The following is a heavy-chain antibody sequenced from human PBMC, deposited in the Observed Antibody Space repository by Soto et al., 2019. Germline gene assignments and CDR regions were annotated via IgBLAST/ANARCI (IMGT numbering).Heavy chain of an antibody. D-gene: IGHD5-18*01. V-gene: IGHV1-69*13. CDR3: ARVAYTSMATHWFDC. Sequence: SVKVSCKASGDTFTNYAVSWVRQAPGQGLEWMGGMIPIFGTANYAQKFQGRVTITADESTSTAYMELSNLRSEDTALYYCARVAYTSMATHWFDCWGQGTLVTVSS. CDR1: GDTFTNYA. CDR2: MIPIFGTA. J-gene: IGHJ5*01.